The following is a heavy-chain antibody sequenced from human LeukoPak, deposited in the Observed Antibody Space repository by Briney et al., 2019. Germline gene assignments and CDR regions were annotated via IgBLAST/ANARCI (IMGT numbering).Heavy chain of an antibody. CDR2: INHSGST. J-gene: IGHJ4*02. V-gene: IGHV4-34*01. Sequence: SETLSLTCALYGGSFSGYYWSWIRQPPGKGLEWIGEINHSGSTNYNPSLKSRVTISVDTSKNQFSLKLSSVTAADTAVYYCASRIAARRFDYWGQGTLVTVSS. CDR3: ASRIAARRFDY. D-gene: IGHD6-6*01. CDR1: GGSFSGYY.